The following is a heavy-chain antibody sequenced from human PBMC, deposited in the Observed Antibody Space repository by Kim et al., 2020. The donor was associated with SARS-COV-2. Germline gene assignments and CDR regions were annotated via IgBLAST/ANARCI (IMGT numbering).Heavy chain of an antibody. CDR1: GGSISSYY. V-gene: IGHV4-59*01. CDR2: IYYSGST. Sequence: SETLSLTCTVSGGSISSYYWSWIRQPPGKGLEWIGYIYYSGSTNYNPSLKSRVTISVDTSKNQFSLKLSSVTAADTAVYYCARVNRIVGATTRAFDIWGQGTMVTVSS. CDR3: ARVNRIVGATTRAFDI. J-gene: IGHJ3*02. D-gene: IGHD1-26*01.